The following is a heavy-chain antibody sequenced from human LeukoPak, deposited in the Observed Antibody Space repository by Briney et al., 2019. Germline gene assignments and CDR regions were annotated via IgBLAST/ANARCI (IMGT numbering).Heavy chain of an antibody. CDR2: ISAYNGNT. J-gene: IGHJ4*02. D-gene: IGHD4-23*01. CDR3: ARVQTTVVTPAYAY. CDR1: GYTFTNYG. Sequence: ASVKVSCKASGYTFTNYGISWVRQAPGQGLEWMGWISAYNGNTNYAQKLQGRVIMTTDTSTSTAYMELKSLRSDDTAVYYCARVQTTVVTPAYAYWGQGTLVTVSS. V-gene: IGHV1-18*01.